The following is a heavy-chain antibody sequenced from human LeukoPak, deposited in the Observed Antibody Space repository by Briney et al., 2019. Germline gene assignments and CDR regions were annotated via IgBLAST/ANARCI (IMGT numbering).Heavy chain of an antibody. Sequence: GASVNVSFKCSASTFTSYGISWVRQGPGQGLEWMGWISAYNGHTNYAQKVQGRVTMTTDTSTSTAYMELRSLRSDDTAVYYCARNSFDSGGYYPRVLDYWGQGTLVTVSS. J-gene: IGHJ4*02. CDR2: ISAYNGHT. V-gene: IGHV1-18*01. CDR3: ARNSFDSGGYYPRVLDY. CDR1: ASTFTSYG. D-gene: IGHD3-22*01.